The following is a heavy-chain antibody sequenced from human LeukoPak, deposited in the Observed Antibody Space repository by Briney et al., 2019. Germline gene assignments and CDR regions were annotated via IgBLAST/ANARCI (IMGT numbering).Heavy chain of an antibody. D-gene: IGHD2-2*01. Sequence: ASVKVSCKASGYTFTGYYMHWVRQAPGQGLEWMGWINPNSGGTNYAQKFQGRVTMTRDTSISTAYMELSRLRSDDTAVYYCARGYCSSTSCSIYMDVWGKGTMVTVSS. V-gene: IGHV1-2*02. CDR3: ARGYCSSTSCSIYMDV. CDR2: INPNSGGT. J-gene: IGHJ6*03. CDR1: GYTFTGYY.